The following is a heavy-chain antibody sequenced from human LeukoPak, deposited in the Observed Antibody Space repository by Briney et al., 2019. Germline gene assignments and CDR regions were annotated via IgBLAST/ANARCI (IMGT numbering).Heavy chain of an antibody. CDR3: AKDPPNIGPDPYYFDS. V-gene: IGHV4-59*12. D-gene: IGHD2-2*01. CDR2: IYYSGNT. J-gene: IGHJ4*02. Sequence: PSETLSLTCTVSGGSISGDHWNWIRQPPGKGLEWIGYIYYSGNTNYNPSLKSRVTISVDTSKNQFSLKLNSVTAADTAIYYCAKDPPNIGPDPYYFDSWGQGTLVTVSS. CDR1: GGSISGDH.